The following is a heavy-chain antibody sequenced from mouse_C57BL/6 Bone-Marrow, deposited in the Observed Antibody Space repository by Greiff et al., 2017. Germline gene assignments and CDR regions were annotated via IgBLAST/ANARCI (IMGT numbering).Heavy chain of an antibody. D-gene: IGHD4-1*01. V-gene: IGHV1-55*01. Sequence: QVQLQQPGAELVKPGASVKMSCKASGYTFTSYWITWVKQRPGQGLEWIGDIYPTSGRTNYNEKFKCKDILTVDTSSNTAYMQLSSLTSEDSAVCYCARSGPLGRSFDYWGQGTTLTVSS. CDR2: IYPTSGRT. CDR3: ARSGPLGRSFDY. J-gene: IGHJ2*01. CDR1: GYTFTSYW.